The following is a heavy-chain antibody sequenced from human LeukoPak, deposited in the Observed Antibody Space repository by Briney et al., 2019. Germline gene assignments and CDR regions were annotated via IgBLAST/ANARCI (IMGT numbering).Heavy chain of an antibody. D-gene: IGHD4-17*01. Sequence: GASVKVSCKASGYTFTSYGISWVRQAPGQGLEWMGWISAYNGNTNYAQKLQGRVTMTTDTSASTAYMELRSLRSDDTAVYYCARGMSTVTIDAFDIWGQGTMVTVSS. CDR1: GYTFTSYG. CDR2: ISAYNGNT. V-gene: IGHV1-18*01. J-gene: IGHJ3*02. CDR3: ARGMSTVTIDAFDI.